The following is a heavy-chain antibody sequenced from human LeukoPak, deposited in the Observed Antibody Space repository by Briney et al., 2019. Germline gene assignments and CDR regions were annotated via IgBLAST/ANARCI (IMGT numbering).Heavy chain of an antibody. CDR2: IYYSGST. D-gene: IGHD3-10*01. J-gene: IGHJ4*02. Sequence: SETLSLTCTVSGGSISSYYWNWIRQPPGKGLEWIGYIYYSGSTNYNPSLKSRVTISVDTSKNQFSLKLSSVTAADTAVYYCARQPYGSGSYFPTVWGQGTLVTVSS. CDR3: ARQPYGSGSYFPTV. V-gene: IGHV4-59*08. CDR1: GGSISSYY.